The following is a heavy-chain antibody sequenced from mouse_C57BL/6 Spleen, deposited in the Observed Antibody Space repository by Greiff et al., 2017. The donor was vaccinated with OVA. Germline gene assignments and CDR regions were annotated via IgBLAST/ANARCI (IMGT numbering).Heavy chain of an antibody. CDR2: IWSGGST. CDR3: ASYGSREGYYAMDY. J-gene: IGHJ4*01. CDR1: GFSLTSYG. D-gene: IGHD1-1*01. Sequence: VMLVESGPGLVQPSQSLSITCTVSGFSLTSYGVHWVRQSPGKGLEWLGVIWSGGSTDYNAAFISRLSISKDNSKSQVFFKMNSLQADDTAIYYCASYGSREGYYAMDYWGQGTSVTVSS. V-gene: IGHV2-2*01.